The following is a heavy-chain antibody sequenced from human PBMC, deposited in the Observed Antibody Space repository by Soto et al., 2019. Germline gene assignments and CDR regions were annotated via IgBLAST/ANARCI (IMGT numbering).Heavy chain of an antibody. Sequence: QVQLVQSGAEVKKPGASVKVSCKASGYTFTGYYMHWVRQAPGQGLEWMGWINPNSGGTNYAQKFRCGVTMTRDTSISAAYMELSRLRPDDTAVSYCARGVSSSGGMDVWGQGPTVTVFS. J-gene: IGHJ6*02. CDR1: GYTFTGYY. V-gene: IGHV1-2*02. D-gene: IGHD3-10*01. CDR2: INPNSGGT. CDR3: ARGVSSSGGMDV.